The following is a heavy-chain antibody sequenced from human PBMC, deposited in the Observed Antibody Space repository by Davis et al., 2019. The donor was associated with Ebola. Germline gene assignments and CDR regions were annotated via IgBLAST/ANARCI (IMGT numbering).Heavy chain of an antibody. CDR1: GISFVNYA. Sequence: GESLKISCAASGISFVNYAMSWVRQAPGKGLEWVSGVSGSGGSTVYADSVKGRLTISRDNAKNSLYLQMNSLRAEDTAVYYCARDFGAGDYEWDYWGQGTLVTVSS. J-gene: IGHJ4*02. CDR2: VSGSGGST. CDR3: ARDFGAGDYEWDY. D-gene: IGHD4-17*01. V-gene: IGHV3-23*01.